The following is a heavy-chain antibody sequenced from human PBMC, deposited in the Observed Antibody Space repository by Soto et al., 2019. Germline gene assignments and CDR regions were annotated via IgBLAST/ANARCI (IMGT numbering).Heavy chain of an antibody. Sequence: SVNVSCKASGGTFSSYAISWVRQAPGQGLEWMGGIIPIFGTANYAQKFQGRVTITADKSTSTAYMELSSLRSEDTAVYYCARDLLISRPLTGPFDYWGQGTLVSVSS. D-gene: IGHD7-27*01. CDR1: GGTFSSYA. V-gene: IGHV1-69*06. J-gene: IGHJ4*02. CDR3: ARDLLISRPLTGPFDY. CDR2: IIPIFGTA.